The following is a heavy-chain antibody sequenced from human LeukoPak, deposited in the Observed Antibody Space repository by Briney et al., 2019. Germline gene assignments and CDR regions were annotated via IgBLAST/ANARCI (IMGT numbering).Heavy chain of an antibody. CDR1: GFTFSSYE. D-gene: IGHD1-14*01. Sequence: GGSLRLSCAASGFTFSSYEMNWVRQAPGKGLEWVSYISSSGSTIYYADSVKGRFTISRDSAKNSLYLQMNSLRAEDTAVYYCARPTGPYDYWGQGTLVTVSS. CDR2: ISSSGSTI. CDR3: ARPTGPYDY. J-gene: IGHJ4*02. V-gene: IGHV3-48*03.